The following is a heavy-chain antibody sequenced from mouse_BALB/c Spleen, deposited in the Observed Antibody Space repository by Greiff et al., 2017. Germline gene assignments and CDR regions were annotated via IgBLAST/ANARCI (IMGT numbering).Heavy chain of an antibody. CDR3: AILYDGYYLFAY. D-gene: IGHD2-3*01. V-gene: IGHV3-6*02. J-gene: IGHJ3*01. Sequence: EVKLQESGPGLVKPSQSLSLTCSVTGYSITSGYYWNWIRQFPGNKLEWMGYISYDGSNNYNPSLKNRISITRDTSKNQFFLKLNSVTTEDTATYYCAILYDGYYLFAYWGQGTLVTVSA. CDR2: ISYDGSN. CDR1: GYSITSGYY.